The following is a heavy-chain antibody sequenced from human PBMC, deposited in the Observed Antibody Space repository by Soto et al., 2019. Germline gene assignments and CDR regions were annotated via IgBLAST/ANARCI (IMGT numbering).Heavy chain of an antibody. CDR1: GFTFSSYS. V-gene: IGHV3-48*02. CDR3: ARALFPTSYYYDSSGFWYFDL. J-gene: IGHJ2*01. Sequence: HPGGSLRLSCAASGFTFSSYSMNWVRQAPGKGLEWVSYISSSSSTIYYADSVKGRFTISRDNAKNSLYLQMNSLRDEDTAVYYCARALFPTSYYYDSSGFWYFDLWGRGTLVTVSS. D-gene: IGHD3-22*01. CDR2: ISSSSSTI.